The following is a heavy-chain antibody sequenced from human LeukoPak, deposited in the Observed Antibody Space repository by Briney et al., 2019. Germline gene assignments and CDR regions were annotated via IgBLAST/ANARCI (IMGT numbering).Heavy chain of an antibody. CDR1: TSGGYY. D-gene: IGHD3-10*01. J-gene: IGHJ4*02. V-gene: IGHV3-7*04. CDR2: IKQDGSET. Sequence: TSGGYYWSWVRQAPGKGPEWVAEIKQDGSETYYVDSVKGRFTITRDNAKNSLDLQMNSLRAEDTAVYYCARDYYGSGSHDYWGQGTLVTVSS. CDR3: ARDYYGSGSHDY.